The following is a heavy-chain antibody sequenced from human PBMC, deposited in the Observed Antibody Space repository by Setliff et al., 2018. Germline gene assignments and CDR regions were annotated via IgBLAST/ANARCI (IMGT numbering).Heavy chain of an antibody. CDR3: ARGLAVNRFDP. CDR1: GGSISTHY. CDR2: XXYSEXX. Sequence: PSETLSLTCTVSGGSISTHYWSWIRQPPGXXXXXXXXXXYSEXXKYNPSLESRVTISVDTSKNQFSLNLTSVTAADTAVYYCARGLAVNRFDPWG. J-gene: IGHJ5*02. D-gene: IGHD3-16*01. V-gene: IGHV4-59*11.